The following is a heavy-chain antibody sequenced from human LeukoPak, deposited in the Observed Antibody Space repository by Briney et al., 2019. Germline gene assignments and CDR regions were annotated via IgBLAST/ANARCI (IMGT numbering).Heavy chain of an antibody. D-gene: IGHD3-10*01. V-gene: IGHV3-74*01. J-gene: IGHJ4*02. Sequence: GGSLRLSCAASGFTFTNYWMHWVRQAPGKGLVWVSRINGDGSSTSYADSEKGRFTISRDNAKNTLYLQMNSLRAEDTAVYYCSRDLGSYWGQGTLVTVSS. CDR2: INGDGSST. CDR3: SRDLGSY. CDR1: GFTFTNYW.